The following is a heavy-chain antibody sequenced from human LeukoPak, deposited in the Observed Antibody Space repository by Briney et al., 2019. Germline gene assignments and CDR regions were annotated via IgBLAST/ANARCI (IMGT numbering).Heavy chain of an antibody. CDR3: ARVTIFGVSPYYFDY. CDR1: GGSISSYY. CDR2: IYYSGTT. Sequence: PSETLSLTCTVSGGSISSYYCNWIRQPPGKGLEWIGYIYYSGTTNYNPSLKSRVTISVDTSKNQFSLKLSSVTAADTAVYYCARVTIFGVSPYYFDYWGQGTLVTVSS. D-gene: IGHD3-3*01. J-gene: IGHJ4*02. V-gene: IGHV4-59*01.